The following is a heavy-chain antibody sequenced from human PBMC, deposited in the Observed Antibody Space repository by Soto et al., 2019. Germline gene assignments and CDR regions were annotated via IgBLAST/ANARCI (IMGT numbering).Heavy chain of an antibody. V-gene: IGHV1-18*01. J-gene: IGHJ6*02. CDR3: AREGQAPYYYYGMDV. CDR1: GYTFTNYG. CDR2: ISGYNGNT. Sequence: VPVVQSGDEVKKPGASVKVSCKASGYTFTNYGFSWVRQAPGQGLEWMGWISGYNGNTKYAEKFQGRVTMTTDTSTITAHMELRSLRSDDTAVYYCAREGQAPYYYYGMDVWGQGTAVTVSS.